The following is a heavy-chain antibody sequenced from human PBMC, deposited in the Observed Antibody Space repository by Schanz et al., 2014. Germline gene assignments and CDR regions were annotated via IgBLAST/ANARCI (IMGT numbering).Heavy chain of an antibody. J-gene: IGHJ5*02. V-gene: IGHV3-23*01. Sequence: VQLLQSGGALAQPGGSLRLSCSASGFTFRTYALSWARRTPGQGLEWISASSGSGVSTHYADSVKGRFTISRDNSKSTLYLQVNSLRPEDTANYYCTKPDIPAALTDPGVWFDPWGQGTLVTVSS. CDR1: GFTFRTYA. CDR2: SSGSGVST. D-gene: IGHD6-13*01. CDR3: TKPDIPAALTDPGVWFDP.